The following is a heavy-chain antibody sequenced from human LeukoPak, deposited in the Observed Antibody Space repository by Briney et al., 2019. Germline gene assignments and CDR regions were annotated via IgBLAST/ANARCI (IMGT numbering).Heavy chain of an antibody. CDR1: GGSISSGGYY. V-gene: IGHV4-31*03. D-gene: IGHD5-24*01. CDR2: IYYGGST. J-gene: IGHJ3*02. Sequence: PSETLSLTCTVSGGSISSGGYYWSWIRQHPGKGLEWIGYIYYGGSTYYNPSLKSRVTISVDTSKNQFSLKLSSVTAADTAVYYWASTSSDQKMAKKYDIGGQGTMAPVSS. CDR3: ASTSSDQKMAKKYDI.